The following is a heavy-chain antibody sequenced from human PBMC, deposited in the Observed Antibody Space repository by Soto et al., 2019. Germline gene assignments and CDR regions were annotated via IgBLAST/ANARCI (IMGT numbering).Heavy chain of an antibody. J-gene: IGHJ4*02. D-gene: IGHD5-12*01. CDR1: GFSFTTAGVA. V-gene: IGHV2-5*01. CDR3: AHSDGGYEIIYFDF. Sequence: GPTLVNPTQTLTLTCTFSGFSFTTAGVAVGWIRQTPGGALEWLTLIYYNDDRRFSPSLKTRLTITGDTSKNQVVLSLTNVDPGDTATYFCAHSDGGYEIIYFDFWGQGIPVTVSS. CDR2: IYYNDDR.